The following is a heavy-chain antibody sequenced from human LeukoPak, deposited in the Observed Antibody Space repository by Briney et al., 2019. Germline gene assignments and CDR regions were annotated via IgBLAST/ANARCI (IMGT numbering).Heavy chain of an antibody. J-gene: IGHJ4*02. V-gene: IGHV4-34*01. CDR1: GGSFSGYY. CDR2: INHSGST. CDR3: ARGQIVVVPAAPGPIDY. Sequence: SETLSLTCAVYGGSFSGYYWSWIRQPPGKGLEWIGEINHSGSTNYNPSLKSRVTISVDTSKNQFSLKLSSVTAADTAVYCCARGQIVVVPAAPGPIDYWGQGTLVTVSS. D-gene: IGHD2-2*01.